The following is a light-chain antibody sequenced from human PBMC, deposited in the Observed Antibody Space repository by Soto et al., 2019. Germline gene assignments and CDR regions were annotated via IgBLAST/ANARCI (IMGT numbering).Light chain of an antibody. Sequence: QSVLTQPPSASASLGASVTLTCTLSSGYSNYKVDWYQQRPGKGPRFVMRVGTGGIVGSKGGGIPDRSSVLGSGLNRYLTFKSIQEEDGSDYHCGADHGSGSNFVSYVFGTGTKATVL. V-gene: IGLV9-49*01. CDR2: VGTGGIVG. J-gene: IGLJ1*01. CDR3: GADHGSGSNFVSYV. CDR1: SGYSNYK.